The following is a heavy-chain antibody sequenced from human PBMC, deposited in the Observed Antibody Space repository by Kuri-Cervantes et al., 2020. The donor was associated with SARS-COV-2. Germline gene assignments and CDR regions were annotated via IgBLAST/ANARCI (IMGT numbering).Heavy chain of an antibody. V-gene: IGHV3-48*01. CDR1: GFTFSSYS. CDR2: ISSSSSTI. Sequence: GGSLRLSCAASGFTFSSYSMNWVRQAPGKGLEWVSYISSSSSTIYYADSVKGRFTISRDNAKNSLHLQMNSLRAEDTAVYYCARDSVRYYYDSSGYYPPRDYYYYGMDVWGQGTTVTVSS. J-gene: IGHJ6*02. CDR3: ARDSVRYYYDSSGYYPPRDYYYYGMDV. D-gene: IGHD3-22*01.